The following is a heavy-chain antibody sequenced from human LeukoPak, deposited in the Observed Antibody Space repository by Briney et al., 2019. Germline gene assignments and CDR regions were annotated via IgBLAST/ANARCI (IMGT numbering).Heavy chain of an antibody. D-gene: IGHD3-10*01. CDR3: ARGHRKNYYGSGSPFDY. Sequence: SETLSLTCTVSGGSISSSSYYWGWSRQPPGKGLEWIGSIYYSGSTYYNPSLKSRVTISVDTSKNRFSLKLSSVTAADTAVYYCARGHRKNYYGSGSPFDYWGQGTLVTVSS. J-gene: IGHJ4*02. V-gene: IGHV4-39*07. CDR2: IYYSGST. CDR1: GGSISSSSYY.